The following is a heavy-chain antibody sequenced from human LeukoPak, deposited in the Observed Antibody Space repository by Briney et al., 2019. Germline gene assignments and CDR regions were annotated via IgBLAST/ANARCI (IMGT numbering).Heavy chain of an antibody. J-gene: IGHJ4*02. CDR1: GGSINGYY. V-gene: IGHV4-59*01. Sequence: SETLSLTCTVSGGSINGYYWSWIRQSPGKGLESLGYIYYTGSTNYNPSLKSRVTMSVATSRNQFFRRLSSVTAADTAVYYCARFSEYYHSSVHYLDYWGQGTLVSVSS. D-gene: IGHD3-22*01. CDR2: IYYTGST. CDR3: ARFSEYYHSSVHYLDY.